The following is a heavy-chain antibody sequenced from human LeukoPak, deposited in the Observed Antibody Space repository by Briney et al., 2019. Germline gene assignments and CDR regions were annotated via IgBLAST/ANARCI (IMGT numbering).Heavy chain of an antibody. CDR2: ISPTNGAT. CDR3: ARSLSVTRGLITTMLGY. V-gene: IGHV1-2*02. Sequence: APVKVSCKTSGYIFTDFYLHWVRQAPGQGLEWMGWISPTNGATSYARRFQGRVNMARDTSTSTSYMELSSLGSDDTAVYYCARSLSVTRGLITTMLGYWGQGTLVTVSS. D-gene: IGHD3-10*01. CDR1: GYIFTDFY. J-gene: IGHJ4*02.